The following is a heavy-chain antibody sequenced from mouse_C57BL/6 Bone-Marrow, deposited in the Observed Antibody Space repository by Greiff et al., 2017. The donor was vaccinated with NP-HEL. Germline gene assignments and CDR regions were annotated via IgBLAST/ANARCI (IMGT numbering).Heavy chain of an antibody. V-gene: IGHV5-6*01. J-gene: IGHJ4*01. CDR2: ISSGGSYT. CDR1: GFTFSSYG. CDR3: ARPVYYGSSAMDY. Sequence: EVKVVESGGDLVKPGGSLKLSCAASGFTFSSYGMSWVRQTPDKRLEWVATISSGGSYTYYPDSVKGRFTISRDNAKNTLYLQMSSLKSEDTAMYYCARPVYYGSSAMDYWGQGTSVTVSS. D-gene: IGHD1-1*01.